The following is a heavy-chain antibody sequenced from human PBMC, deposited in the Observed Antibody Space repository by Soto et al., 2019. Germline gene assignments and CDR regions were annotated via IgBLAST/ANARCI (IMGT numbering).Heavy chain of an antibody. Sequence: SETLSLTCTVSGGSISSDGHWWSWIRQPPGKGLEWIGYIYYSGNAYYNPSLKSRVTISVDTSKNQFSLKLSSVTAADTAVYYCASYHYGSGSYSLFDYWGHGTLVTVS. J-gene: IGHJ4*01. CDR3: ASYHYGSGSYSLFDY. V-gene: IGHV4-30-4*01. D-gene: IGHD3-10*01. CDR1: GGSISSDGHW. CDR2: IYYSGNA.